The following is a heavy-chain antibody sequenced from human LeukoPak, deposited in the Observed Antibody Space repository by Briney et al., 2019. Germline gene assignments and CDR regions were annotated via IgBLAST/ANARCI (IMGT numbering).Heavy chain of an antibody. CDR1: GYTFTGYY. D-gene: IGHD2-21*02. CDR2: INPNSGDT. J-gene: IGHJ4*02. V-gene: IGHV1-2*06. CDR3: ARDYCGGDCFPDY. Sequence: ASVKVSCKASGYTFTGYYVHWVRQAPGQGLEWMGRINPNSGDTNYAQKFQGRVTMTRDTSISTAYIELSRLRSDDTAVYYCARDYCGGDCFPDYWGQGTLVTVSS.